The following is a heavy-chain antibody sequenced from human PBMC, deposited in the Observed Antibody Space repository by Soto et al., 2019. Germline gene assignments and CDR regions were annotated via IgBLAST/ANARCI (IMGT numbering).Heavy chain of an antibody. CDR2: VNTDESRT. J-gene: IGHJ4*02. V-gene: IGHV3-74*01. CDR1: GFTFSSYW. D-gene: IGHD2-15*01. CDR3: ARVLNGQWYGDY. Sequence: EVQLVESGGGLVQPGGSLRLSCGASGFTFSSYWMHWVRQAPGKGLVWVSRVNTDESRTSYADSVKGRFTISRDNAKNTLYLQMNGLRAEDTAVYYCARVLNGQWYGDYWGRGTQVTVSS.